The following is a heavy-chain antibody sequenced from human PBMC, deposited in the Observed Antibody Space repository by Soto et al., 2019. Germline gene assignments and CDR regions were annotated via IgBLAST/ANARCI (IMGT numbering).Heavy chain of an antibody. CDR3: ARGIQDACDI. J-gene: IGHJ3*02. CDR2: IWYDGSNK. Sequence: QVQLVESGGGVVQPGRSLRLSCAASGFTFSSYGMHWVRQAPGKGLEWVAVIWYDGSNKYYADSVKGRFTISRDNSKNTLYLQMNSLRAEGTAVYYCARGIQDACDIWGQGTMVTVSS. CDR1: GFTFSSYG. V-gene: IGHV3-33*01.